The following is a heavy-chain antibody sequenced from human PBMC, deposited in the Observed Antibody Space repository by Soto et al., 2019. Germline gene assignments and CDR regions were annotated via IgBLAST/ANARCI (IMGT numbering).Heavy chain of an antibody. CDR1: EFTFRGYA. V-gene: IGHV3-23*01. CDR2: ISGSGGST. J-gene: IGHJ4*02. D-gene: IGHD5-18*01. CDR3: AKGGVQLWPRTYFDY. Sequence: GGSLRHSYAASEFTFRGYARSWIRQAPGKGLEWVSAISGSGGSTYYADAVKGRFTISRDNSKNTLYLQMNSLGAEDTAVYYCAKGGVQLWPRTYFDYWGQGSLVTGSS.